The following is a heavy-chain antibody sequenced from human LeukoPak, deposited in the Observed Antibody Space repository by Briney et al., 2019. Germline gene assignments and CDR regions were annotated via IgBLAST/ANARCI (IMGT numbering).Heavy chain of an antibody. V-gene: IGHV1-2*02. CDR3: ARFYWNYGCYDY. Sequence: ASVKVSCKASGYTFTGYYMHWVRQAPGQGLEWMGWINPNSGGTNYAQKFQGRVTMTRDTSISTAYMELSRLRSDDTAVYYCARFYWNYGCYDYWGQGTLVTVSS. CDR2: INPNSGGT. CDR1: GYTFTGYY. D-gene: IGHD1-7*01. J-gene: IGHJ4*02.